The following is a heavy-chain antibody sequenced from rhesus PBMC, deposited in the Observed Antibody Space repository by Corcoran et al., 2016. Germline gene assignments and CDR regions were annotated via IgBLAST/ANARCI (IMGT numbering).Heavy chain of an antibody. CDR2: INPYNGNT. D-gene: IGHD3-9*01. J-gene: IGHJ1*01. CDR1: GYSFSDYY. V-gene: IGHV1S2*01. Sequence: SGYSFSDYYIHWVRQAPRQRLEWLGWINPYNGNTNYAQRFQGRVTMTRDTSANTAYMELHNLESEDTALYFCARDGGDLDYLLHVYFEFWGQGALVTVSA. CDR3: ARDGGDLDYLLHVYFEF.